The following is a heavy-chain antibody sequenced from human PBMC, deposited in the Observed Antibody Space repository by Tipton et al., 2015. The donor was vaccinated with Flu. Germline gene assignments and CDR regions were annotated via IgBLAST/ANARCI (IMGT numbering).Heavy chain of an antibody. V-gene: IGHV4-59*08. J-gene: IGHJ6*02. CDR3: ARDSAAHYGMDV. D-gene: IGHD6-13*01. Sequence: TLSLTCTVSGGSISSYYWSWIRQPPGKELEWIGYIYYSGSTNYNPSLKSRVTISVDTSKNQFSLKLSSVTAADTAVYYCARDSAAHYGMDVWGQGTTVTVS. CDR1: GGSISSYY. CDR2: IYYSGST.